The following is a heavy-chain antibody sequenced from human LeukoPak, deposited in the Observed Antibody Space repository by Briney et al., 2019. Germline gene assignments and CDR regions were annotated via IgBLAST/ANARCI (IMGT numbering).Heavy chain of an antibody. Sequence: SETLSLTCTVSGGSITSYYWSWIRQPPGKGLEWIGYIYYSGSTKYNPSLKSRVTISVDTSKNQFSLRLSSVTAADTAVYYCAREITGTTWAFDIWGQGTLVTVSS. V-gene: IGHV4-59*08. CDR3: AREITGTTWAFDI. CDR2: IYYSGST. D-gene: IGHD1-7*01. CDR1: GGSITSYY. J-gene: IGHJ3*02.